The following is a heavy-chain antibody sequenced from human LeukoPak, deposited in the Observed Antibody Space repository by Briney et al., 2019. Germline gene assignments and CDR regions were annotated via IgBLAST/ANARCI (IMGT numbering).Heavy chain of an antibody. CDR2: TRNKANSYAT. Sequence: GGSLRLSCAASGFTFSDHYMDWVRQAPGKGLEWVGRTRNKANSYATEYAASVKGRFTISRDDSKNSLYLQMNSLKTEDTAVYYCVRGERSYYDSSNLDLWGRGALVTVSS. CDR3: VRGERSYYDSSNLDL. D-gene: IGHD3-22*01. J-gene: IGHJ2*01. V-gene: IGHV3-72*01. CDR1: GFTFSDHY.